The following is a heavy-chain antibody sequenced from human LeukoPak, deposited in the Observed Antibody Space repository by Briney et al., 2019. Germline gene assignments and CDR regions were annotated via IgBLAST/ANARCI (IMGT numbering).Heavy chain of an antibody. Sequence: ASVKVSCKASGYTFTGYYMHWVRQAPGQGLEWMGWINPNNGGTNYAQKFQGRVTMTSDTSISTAYMELSRLRSDDTAVYYCVRDQSEVGALWGQGSLVTVSS. J-gene: IGHJ4*02. CDR2: INPNNGGT. CDR1: GYTFTGYY. D-gene: IGHD1-26*01. V-gene: IGHV1-2*02. CDR3: VRDQSEVGAL.